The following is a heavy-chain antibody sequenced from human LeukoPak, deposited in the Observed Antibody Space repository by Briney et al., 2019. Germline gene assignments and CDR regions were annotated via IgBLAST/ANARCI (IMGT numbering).Heavy chain of an antibody. CDR1: GGSISSYY. V-gene: IGHV4-59*04. D-gene: IGHD6-19*01. J-gene: IGHJ4*02. Sequence: PSETLSLTCTVSGGSISSYYWSWIRQPPGKGLEWIGSIYYSGSTYYNPSLKSRVTMSVDTSKNQFSLKLTSVTAADTAVYYCASGSYSSGWYPYFEFWGQGTLETVSS. CDR3: ASGSYSSGWYPYFEF. CDR2: IYYSGST.